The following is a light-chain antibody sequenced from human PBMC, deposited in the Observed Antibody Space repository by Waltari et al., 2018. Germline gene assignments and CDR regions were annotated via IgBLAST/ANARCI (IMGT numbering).Light chain of an antibody. Sequence: DIQMTQSPSSLSASVGDRVTITCRASQGISNYLAWYQQKPGKVPKLLIYAASTLQSGVPSRFSGSGSGTEFTLTISSLQPEDVATYYCQKYNSAPLVTFGPGTKVDIK. CDR1: QGISNY. CDR3: QKYNSAPLVT. J-gene: IGKJ3*01. V-gene: IGKV1-27*01. CDR2: AAS.